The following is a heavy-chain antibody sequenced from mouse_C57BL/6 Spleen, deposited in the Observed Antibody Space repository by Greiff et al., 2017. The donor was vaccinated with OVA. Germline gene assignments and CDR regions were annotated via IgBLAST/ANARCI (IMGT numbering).Heavy chain of an antibody. D-gene: IGHD3-2*02. CDR2: IDPETCGT. J-gene: IGHJ2*01. Sequence: QVQLKESGAELVRPGASVTLSCKASGYTFTDYEMHWVKQTPVHGLEWIGAIDPETCGTAYNQKFKGKAILTADKSSSTAYMELRSLTSEDSAVYYCTRKDSSGYSYYFDYWGQGTTLTVSS. CDR1: GYTFTDYE. V-gene: IGHV1-15*01. CDR3: TRKDSSGYSYYFDY.